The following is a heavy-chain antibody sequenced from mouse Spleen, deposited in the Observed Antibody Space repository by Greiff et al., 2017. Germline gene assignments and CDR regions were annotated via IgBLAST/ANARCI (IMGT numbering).Heavy chain of an antibody. CDR3: AREGYPYAMDY. Sequence: EVKVVESGGGLVKLGGSLKLSCAASGFTFSSYAMSWVRQTPEKRLEWVATISSGGGNTFYPDSVKGRFTISRDNAKNTLYLQMSSLKSEDTAMYYCAREGYPYAMDYWGQGTSVTVSS. J-gene: IGHJ4*01. CDR2: ISSGGGNT. CDR1: GFTFSSYA. D-gene: IGHD2-2*01. V-gene: IGHV5-9*04.